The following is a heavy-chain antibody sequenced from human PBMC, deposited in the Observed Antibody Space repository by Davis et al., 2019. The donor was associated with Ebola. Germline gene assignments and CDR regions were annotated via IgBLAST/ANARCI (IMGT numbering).Heavy chain of an antibody. D-gene: IGHD6-6*01. CDR1: GFTFSKHW. CDR2: INQDGSER. J-gene: IGHJ4*02. V-gene: IGHV3-7*03. Sequence: GESLKISCAVSGFTFSKHWMTWVRQAPGKGLEWVANINQDGSERYYVDSVKGRLTISRDNAKNSLDLQMNSLRAEDTAAYYCATGGSPSGRLGYWGQGTLVTASS. CDR3: ATGGSPSGRLGY.